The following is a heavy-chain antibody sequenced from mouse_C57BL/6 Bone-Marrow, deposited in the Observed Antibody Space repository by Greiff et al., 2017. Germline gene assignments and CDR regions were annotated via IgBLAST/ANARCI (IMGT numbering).Heavy chain of an antibody. Sequence: EVKLMESGGGLVKPGGSLKLSCAASGFTFSGYTMSWVRQTPEQSLQWVAAISGGGGNTYYPDNVKGRFTISRDTDKNILYLQMSSLRSEDTALYYGTRQVTTVLATKYFDVWGTGTTVTVSS. J-gene: IGHJ1*03. CDR1: GFTFSGYT. V-gene: IGHV5-9*01. CDR3: TRQVTTVLATKYFDV. CDR2: ISGGGGNT. D-gene: IGHD1-1*01.